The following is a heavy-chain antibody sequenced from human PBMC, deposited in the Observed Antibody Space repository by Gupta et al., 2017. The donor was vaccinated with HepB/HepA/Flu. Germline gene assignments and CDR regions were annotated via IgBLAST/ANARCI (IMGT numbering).Heavy chain of an antibody. CDR3: GRDPNGDYVGAFDR. CDR2: IRGSGGGT. CDR1: GFTFRNYA. J-gene: IGHJ3*02. D-gene: IGHD4-17*01. V-gene: IGHV3-23*01. Sequence: EVPLLESGGGLVQPGGSLRLSCAASGFTFRNYAMTWVRQAPGKGLEYVSSIRGSGGGTYYADSVRGRFTISRDNSKSTLYLQMNSLRVEDTAIYYCGRDPNGDYVGAFDRWGQGTMLTVSS.